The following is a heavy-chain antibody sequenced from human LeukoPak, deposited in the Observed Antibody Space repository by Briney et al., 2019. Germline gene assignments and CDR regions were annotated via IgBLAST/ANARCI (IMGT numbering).Heavy chain of an antibody. V-gene: IGHV3-23*01. CDR3: AKAGTRSYYYYYGMDV. CDR2: ISGSGGST. J-gene: IGHJ6*02. Sequence: GGSLRLSCAASGFTFSSYGMHWVRQAPGKGLEWVSAISGSGGSTYYADSVKGRFTISRDNSKNTLYLHMNSLRAEDTAVYYCAKAGTRSYYYYYGMDVWGQGTTVTVSS. CDR1: GFTFSSYG.